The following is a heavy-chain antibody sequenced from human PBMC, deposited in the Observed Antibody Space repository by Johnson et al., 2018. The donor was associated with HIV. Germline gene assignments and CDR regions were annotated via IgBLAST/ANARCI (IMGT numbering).Heavy chain of an antibody. J-gene: IGHJ3*01. V-gene: IGHV3-30-3*01. CDR1: GFSFNSYP. CDR2: ISYDGTNQ. Sequence: QVQLVESGGGVVQPGRSLRLSCAASGFSFNSYPMHWVRQAPGKGLEWVAHISYDGTNQHYADSVQGRVTISRDNSKNTLYLEMNSLRPNDTAIFYCARGGGLGIFVHRDAFDVWGQGTLVTVSS. D-gene: IGHD3-3*02. CDR3: ARGGGLGIFVHRDAFDV.